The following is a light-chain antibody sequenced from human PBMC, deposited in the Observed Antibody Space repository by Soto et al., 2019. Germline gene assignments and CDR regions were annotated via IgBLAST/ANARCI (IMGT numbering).Light chain of an antibody. CDR1: QSVSSSY. J-gene: IGKJ4*01. Sequence: EIVLTQSPGTLSLSPGERATLSCRASQSVSSSYLAWYQQKPGQAPRLLIYGASSTATGIPDRFSGSGSGTVFTLTISRLEPEDFAVYYCQPCDGSPRLTCGGGTKLEIK. CDR2: GAS. CDR3: QPCDGSPRLT. V-gene: IGKV3-20*01.